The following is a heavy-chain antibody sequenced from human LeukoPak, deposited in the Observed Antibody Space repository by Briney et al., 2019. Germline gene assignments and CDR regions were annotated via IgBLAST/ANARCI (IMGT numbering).Heavy chain of an antibody. CDR2: ITSSSSYI. V-gene: IGHV3-21*01. CDR3: ARAPTYYESSGYPSCY. D-gene: IGHD3-22*01. CDR1: GFTFSSYS. Sequence: PGGSLRLSCAASGFTFSSYSMNWDRQAPGKGLEWVSSITSSSSYIYYADSVKGRFTISRDNAKNSLYLQMNSLRAEDTAVYYCARAPTYYESSGYPSCYWGQGTLVTVSS. J-gene: IGHJ4*02.